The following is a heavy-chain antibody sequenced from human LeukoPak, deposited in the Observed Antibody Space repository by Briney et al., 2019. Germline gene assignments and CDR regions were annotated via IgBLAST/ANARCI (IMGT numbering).Heavy chain of an antibody. D-gene: IGHD6-19*01. CDR2: INPNRGGT. CDR1: GYTFTGYY. V-gene: IGHV1-2*02. J-gene: IGHJ4*02. Sequence: ASVKVSCKASGYTFTGYYMHWVRQAPGQGLEWMGWINPNRGGTNYAQKFQGRVTMTRDTSISTAYMELSRLRSDDTAVYYCARGSPAVAAQKGDYWGQGTLVTVSS. CDR3: ARGSPAVAAQKGDY.